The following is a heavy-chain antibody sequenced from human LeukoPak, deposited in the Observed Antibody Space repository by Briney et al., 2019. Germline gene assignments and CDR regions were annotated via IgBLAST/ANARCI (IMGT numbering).Heavy chain of an antibody. CDR2: ISFGGSTA. CDR3: AVNLVSTLDF. CDR1: GFTFSSYG. D-gene: IGHD5/OR15-5a*01. Sequence: PGGSLRLSCAASGFTFSSYGMHWVRQAPGKGLEWVSYISFGGSTAYYGESVKGRFTVSKDNAKKSLYLHMNSLRAEDTAVYYCAVNLVSTLDFWGQGVQVTVAS. J-gene: IGHJ4*02. V-gene: IGHV3-48*04.